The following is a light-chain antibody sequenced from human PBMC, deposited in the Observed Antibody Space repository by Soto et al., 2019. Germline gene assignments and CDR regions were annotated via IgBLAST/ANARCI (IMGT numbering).Light chain of an antibody. V-gene: IGKV3-11*01. CDR3: QQRSSWIT. CDR2: DAS. J-gene: IGKJ5*01. Sequence: IVLTQSPITLSLWPGETAVLSCRASQSISSSLSWYQQRPGQAPRLLIYDASNRAPGIPARFSGSGSGTVFTLTISILEPEDFALYYCQQRSSWITFGQGTRLEIE. CDR1: QSISSS.